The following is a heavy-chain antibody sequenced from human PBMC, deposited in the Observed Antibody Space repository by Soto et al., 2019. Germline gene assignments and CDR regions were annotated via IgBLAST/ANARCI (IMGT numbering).Heavy chain of an antibody. J-gene: IGHJ6*02. D-gene: IGHD3-10*01. CDR2: ISSSSSTI. V-gene: IGHV3-48*02. Sequence: MNRIIKEKEKGLEWVSYISSSSSTIYYADSVKGRFTISRDNAKNSLYLQMNSLRDEDTAVYYCARDMYFYDSGNYPIYYYYVMDVRGQRTTVPVSS. CDR3: ARDMYFYDSGNYPIYYYYVMDV.